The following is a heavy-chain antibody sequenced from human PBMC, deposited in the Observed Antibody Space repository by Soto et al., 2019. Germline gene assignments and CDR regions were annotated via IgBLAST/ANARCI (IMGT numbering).Heavy chain of an antibody. CDR2: ISGSGGST. CDR3: AKMRQTTVVTSEYFQH. J-gene: IGHJ1*01. CDR1: GFTFSSYA. Sequence: LRLSCAASGFTFSSYAMSWVRQAPGKGLEWVSAISGSGGSTYYADSVKGRFTISRDNSKNTLYLQMNSLRAEDTAVYYCAKMRQTTVVTSEYFQHWGQGTLVTVSS. D-gene: IGHD4-17*01. V-gene: IGHV3-23*01.